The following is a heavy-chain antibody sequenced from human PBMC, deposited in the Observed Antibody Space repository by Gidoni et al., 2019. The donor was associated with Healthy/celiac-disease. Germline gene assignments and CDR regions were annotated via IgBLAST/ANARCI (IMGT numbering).Heavy chain of an antibody. J-gene: IGHJ4*02. V-gene: IGHV3-33*01. CDR1: EFPSSSYG. D-gene: IGHD6-13*01. CDR3: ARDYRIAGEYYFDY. CDR2: IWYDGSNK. Sequence: QVQLVESGGGVVQPGRSLRLSCAASEFPSSSYGMHWVRQAPGKGLEWVAVIWYDGSNKYYADSVKGRFTISRDNSKNTLYLQMNSLRAEDTAVYYCARDYRIAGEYYFDYWGQGTLVTVSS.